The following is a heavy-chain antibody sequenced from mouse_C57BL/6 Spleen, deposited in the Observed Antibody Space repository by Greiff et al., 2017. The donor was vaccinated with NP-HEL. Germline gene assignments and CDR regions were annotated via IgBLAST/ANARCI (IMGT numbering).Heavy chain of an antibody. Sequence: QVQLKQPGAELVKPGASVKLSCKASGYTFTSYWMHWVKQRPGQGLEWIGMIHPNSGSTNYNEKFKSKATLTVDKSSSTAYMQLSSLTSEDSAVYYCARGYYDYDEGFAYWGQGTLVTVSA. J-gene: IGHJ3*01. D-gene: IGHD2-4*01. CDR1: GYTFTSYW. CDR2: IHPNSGST. CDR3: ARGYYDYDEGFAY. V-gene: IGHV1-64*01.